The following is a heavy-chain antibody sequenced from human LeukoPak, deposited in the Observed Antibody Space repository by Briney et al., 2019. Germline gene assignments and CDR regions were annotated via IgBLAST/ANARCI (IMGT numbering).Heavy chain of an antibody. J-gene: IGHJ6*02. CDR2: IIPIFGTA. V-gene: IGHV1-69*01. CDR1: GGTFSSYA. CDR3: ARYGVRSCSSTSCFYYYYGMDV. D-gene: IGHD2-2*01. Sequence: GSSVKVSCKASGGTFSSYAISWVRRAPGQGLEWMGGIIPIFGTANYAQKFQGRVTITADESTSTAYMELSSLRSEDTAVYYCARYGVRSCSSTSCFYYYYGMDVWGQGTTVTVSS.